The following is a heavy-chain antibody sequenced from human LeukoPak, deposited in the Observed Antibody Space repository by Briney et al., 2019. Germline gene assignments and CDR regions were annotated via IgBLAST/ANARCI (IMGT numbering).Heavy chain of an antibody. D-gene: IGHD1-26*01. CDR3: ARAGGDIVGATYFDY. CDR2: IIPIFGTA. CDR1: GGTFSSYA. Sequence: SVKVSCKASGGTFSSYAISWVRQAPGQGLEWMGGIIPIFGTANYAQKFQGRVTITADESTSTAYMELSSLRSEDTAVYYCARAGGDIVGATYFDYWGQGTLVTVSS. V-gene: IGHV1-69*13. J-gene: IGHJ4*02.